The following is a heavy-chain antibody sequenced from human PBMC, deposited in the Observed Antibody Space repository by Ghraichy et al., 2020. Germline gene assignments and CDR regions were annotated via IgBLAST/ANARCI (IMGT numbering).Heavy chain of an antibody. CDR1: GYTFTSYA. CDR3: ARDLPIVVVVAASNWFDP. J-gene: IGHJ5*02. Sequence: ASVKVSCKASGYTFTSYAMHWVRQAPGQRLEWMGWINAGNGNTKYSQKFQGRVTITRDTSASTAYMELSSLRSEDTAVYYCARDLPIVVVVAASNWFDPWGQGTLVTVSS. V-gene: IGHV1-3*01. D-gene: IGHD2-15*01. CDR2: INAGNGNT.